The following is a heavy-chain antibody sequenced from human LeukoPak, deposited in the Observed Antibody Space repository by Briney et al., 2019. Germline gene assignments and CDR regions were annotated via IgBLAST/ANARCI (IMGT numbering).Heavy chain of an antibody. J-gene: IGHJ5*02. V-gene: IGHV3-30-3*01. CDR1: GFTFSSYT. CDR3: AKDQKVNWFDP. Sequence: PGGSLRLSCVASGFTFSSYTMHWVRQAPGKGLEWVAIMSYDGSNKYYADSVKGRFTISRDNSKNTLYLQMNSLRAEDTAVYYCAKDQKVNWFDPWGQGTLVTVSS. CDR2: MSYDGSNK.